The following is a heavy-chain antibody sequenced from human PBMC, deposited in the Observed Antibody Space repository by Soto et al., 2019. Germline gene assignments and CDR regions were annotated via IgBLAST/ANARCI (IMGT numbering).Heavy chain of an antibody. CDR2: ISAYNGNT. V-gene: IGHV1-18*01. CDR1: GYTFTSYG. J-gene: IGHJ6*03. D-gene: IGHD4-17*01. Sequence: ALVKVSCKASGYTFTSYGISWVRQAPGQGLEWMGWISAYNGNTNYAQKLQGRVTMTTDTSTSTAYMELRSLRSDDTAVYYCAREGTVSTKNYYYYYMDVWGKGTTVTVSS. CDR3: AREGTVSTKNYYYYYMDV.